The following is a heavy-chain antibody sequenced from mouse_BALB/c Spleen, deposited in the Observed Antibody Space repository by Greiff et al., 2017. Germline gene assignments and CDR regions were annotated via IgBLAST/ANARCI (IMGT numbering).Heavy chain of an antibody. CDR3: ASHYYGSGPFAY. Sequence: EVQLVESGGGLVKPGGSLKLSCAASGFTFSSYAMSWVRQSPEKRLEWVAEISSGGSYTYYPDTVTGRFTISRDNAKNTLYLEMSSLRSEDTAMYYCASHYYGSGPFAYWGQGTLVTVSA. V-gene: IGHV5-9-4*01. CDR1: GFTFSSYA. D-gene: IGHD1-1*01. J-gene: IGHJ3*01. CDR2: ISSGGSYT.